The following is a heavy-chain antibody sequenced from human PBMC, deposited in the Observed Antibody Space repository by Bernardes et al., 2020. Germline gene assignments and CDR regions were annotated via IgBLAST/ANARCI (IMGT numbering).Heavy chain of an antibody. CDR2: ISSSGSTI. CDR3: ARELGARRYTHGPGAFDI. V-gene: IGHV3-11*01. CDR1: GFTFSDYY. D-gene: IGHD3-9*01. Sequence: GGSLRLSCAASGFTFSDYYMSWIRQAPGKGLEWVSYISSSGSTIYYADSVKGRFTISRDNAKNSLYLQMNSLRAEDTAVYYCARELGARRYTHGPGAFDIWGQGTMVTVSS. J-gene: IGHJ3*02.